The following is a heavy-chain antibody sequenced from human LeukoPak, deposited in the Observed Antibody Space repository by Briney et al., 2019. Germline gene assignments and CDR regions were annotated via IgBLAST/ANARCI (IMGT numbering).Heavy chain of an antibody. D-gene: IGHD3-22*01. CDR1: GSSISSGTYY. Sequence: PSQTLSLTCTVSGSSISSGTYYWTWIRQPAGKGLEWIGRIYTTGSTNYNPSLKSRVTMSTDTSKNQFSLKLSSVTAADTAVYYCARVTTGGYYNCWGQGTLVTVSS. CDR2: IYTTGST. CDR3: ARVTTGGYYNC. V-gene: IGHV4-61*02. J-gene: IGHJ4*02.